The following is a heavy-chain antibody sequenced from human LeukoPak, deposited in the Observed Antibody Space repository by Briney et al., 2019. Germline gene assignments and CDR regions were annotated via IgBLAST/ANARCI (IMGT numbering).Heavy chain of an antibody. J-gene: IGHJ4*02. CDR1: GYTFTSYG. Sequence: ASVKVSCKASGYTFTSYGISWVRQAPGQGLEWVGWISAYNGNTNYAQKLQGRVTMTTDTSTSTAYMELRSLRAGGTAGYFCARGGGGYYYDSSGYYVDYWGQGTLVTVSS. CDR2: ISAYNGNT. CDR3: ARGGGGYYYDSSGYYVDY. D-gene: IGHD3-22*01. V-gene: IGHV1-18*01.